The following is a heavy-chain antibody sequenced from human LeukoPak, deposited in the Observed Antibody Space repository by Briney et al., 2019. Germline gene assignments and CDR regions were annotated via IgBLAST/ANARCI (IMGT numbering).Heavy chain of an antibody. V-gene: IGHV1-2*02. CDR1: GYTFTGYF. CDR3: ARGRRIIVGATNAGDFFDY. CDR2: INPNSGGT. J-gene: IGHJ4*02. Sequence: ASVKVSCKASGYTFTGYFMHWVRQAPGQGLEWMGWINPNSGGTKYAQKFQGRVTMTRDTSISTAYVELTSLRSDDTAVYYCARGRRIIVGATNAGDFFDYWGQGPLVTVSS. D-gene: IGHD1-26*01.